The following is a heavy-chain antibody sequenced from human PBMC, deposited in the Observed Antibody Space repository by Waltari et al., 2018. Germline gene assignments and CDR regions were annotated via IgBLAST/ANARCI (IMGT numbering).Heavy chain of an antibody. CDR2: GSGGST. Sequence: EVQLLESGGGLVQPGGSLILSCGAWGSPVASEAMGWVRLAPGKGLESVPGGSGGSTYYADTVKGRFTISRDNSKNTLYLQMNSLRAEDTAVYYCAKDGPNYDFWSGYVPTNYYYYYGMDVWGQGTTVTVSS. CDR1: GSPVASEA. J-gene: IGHJ6*02. CDR3: AKDGPNYDFWSGYVPTNYYYYYGMDV. D-gene: IGHD3-3*01. V-gene: IGHV3-23*01.